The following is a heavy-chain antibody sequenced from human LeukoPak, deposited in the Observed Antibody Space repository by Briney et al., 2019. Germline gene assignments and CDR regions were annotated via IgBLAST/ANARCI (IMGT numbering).Heavy chain of an antibody. V-gene: IGHV3-30*02. CDR2: IRYDGSNK. CDR3: ARDRYSISSYYMDV. CDR1: GFTFRNYA. Sequence: GGSLRLSCAASGFTFRNYAMHWVRQAPGKGLEWVAFIRYDGSNKYYADSVKGRFTISRDNSKNTLYLQMNSLRAEDTAVYYCARDRYSISSYYMDVWGRGTTVTASS. J-gene: IGHJ6*03. D-gene: IGHD6-6*01.